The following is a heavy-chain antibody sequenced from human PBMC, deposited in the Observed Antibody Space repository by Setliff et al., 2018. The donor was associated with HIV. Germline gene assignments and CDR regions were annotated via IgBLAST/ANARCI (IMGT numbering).Heavy chain of an antibody. Sequence: LSLTCAVYGGSFSGFPWNWIRQPPGKGLEWIGDINNYGVTLYTSSLAGRVTISVDTSKNQFSLTLKSLTVADTALYFCSRGPTIRGSFTGVVYTAPLPSFDTWSQGSLVTVSS. CDR1: GGSFSGFP. CDR3: SRGPTIRGSFTGVVYTAPLPSFDT. D-gene: IGHD3-3*01. J-gene: IGHJ4*02. V-gene: IGHV4-34*01. CDR2: INNYGVT.